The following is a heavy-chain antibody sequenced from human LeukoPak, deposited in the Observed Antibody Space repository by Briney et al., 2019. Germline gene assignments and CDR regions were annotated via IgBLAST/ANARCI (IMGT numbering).Heavy chain of an antibody. CDR3: AREGGYNFYYYYMDV. Sequence: GGSLRLSCAASGFTFSSHWMSWVRQAPGKELEWVANIKQDGSEKYYVDSVKGRFTISRDNAKNSLYLQMNSLRAEDTAVYYCAREGGYNFYYYYMDVWGKGTTVTVSS. CDR2: IKQDGSEK. V-gene: IGHV3-7*01. J-gene: IGHJ6*03. CDR1: GFTFSSHW. D-gene: IGHD5-24*01.